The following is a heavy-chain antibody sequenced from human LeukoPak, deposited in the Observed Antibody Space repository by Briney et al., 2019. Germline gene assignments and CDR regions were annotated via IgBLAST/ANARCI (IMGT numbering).Heavy chain of an antibody. D-gene: IGHD6-13*01. V-gene: IGHV3-21*01. CDR3: ASGYLKRDY. CDR2: ISSGGGDYT. Sequence: GGSLRLSCAASGFTFSSHAMTWVRQAPGKGLECVASISSGGGDYTYYADSVKGRFTISRDNAENSLYLLMNSLRAEDTAVYYCASGYLKRDYWGQGTLVTVSS. J-gene: IGHJ4*02. CDR1: GFTFSSHA.